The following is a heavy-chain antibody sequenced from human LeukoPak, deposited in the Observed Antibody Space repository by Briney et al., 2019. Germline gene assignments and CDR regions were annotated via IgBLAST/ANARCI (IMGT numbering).Heavy chain of an antibody. Sequence: GGSLRLSCAASGFTFSSYSMNWVRQAPGKGLEWVSSISSSSSYIYYADSVKGRFTISRDNAKNSLYLQMNSLRAEDTAVYYCARALNHRYSSGWWGTEVAHIDYWGQGTLVTVSS. V-gene: IGHV3-21*01. CDR2: ISSSSSYI. CDR3: ARALNHRYSSGWWGTEVAHIDY. D-gene: IGHD6-19*01. CDR1: GFTFSSYS. J-gene: IGHJ4*02.